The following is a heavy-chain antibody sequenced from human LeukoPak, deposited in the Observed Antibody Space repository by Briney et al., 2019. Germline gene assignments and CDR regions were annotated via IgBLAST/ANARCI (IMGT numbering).Heavy chain of an antibody. CDR3: AMLGYCSGGSCYTVLYGDYDLSY. V-gene: IGHV1-2*02. D-gene: IGHD2-15*01. CDR2: INPNSGGT. Sequence: ASVKVSCKASGYTFTGYYMHWVRQAPGQGLEWMGWINPNSGGTNYAQKFQGRVTMTRDTSISTAYMELSRLRSDDTAVYYCAMLGYCSGGSCYTVLYGDYDLSYWGQGTLVTVSS. J-gene: IGHJ4*02. CDR1: GYTFTGYY.